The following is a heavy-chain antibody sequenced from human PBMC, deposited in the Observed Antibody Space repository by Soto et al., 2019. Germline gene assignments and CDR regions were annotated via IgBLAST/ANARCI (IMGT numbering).Heavy chain of an antibody. CDR2: ILVGWIT. CDR1: VFICSSYD. CDR3: AKATATGGGAFDI. J-gene: IGHJ3*02. V-gene: IGHV3-23*01. Sequence: GGALRLSCASSVFICSSYDMSWVRQAPGKGLELVSTILVGWITHDEDSVKGRFTISRDRSRNTVYLQMNSLTAGATAMYYCAKATATGGGAFDICGQGTMVTVSS. D-gene: IGHD2-8*02.